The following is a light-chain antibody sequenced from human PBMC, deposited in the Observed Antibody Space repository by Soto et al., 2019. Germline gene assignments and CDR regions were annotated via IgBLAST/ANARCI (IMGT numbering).Light chain of an antibody. Sequence: EIVMTQSPATLSVSPGERVTLSCRASQSVSRNLAWYQQKPGQAPRLLIYGASTRATGIPARFSGSGSGTEFTLTISSLQSEDFAVYYCQQYNNWPLTFGGGTRLEIK. CDR3: QQYNNWPLT. V-gene: IGKV3-15*01. CDR2: GAS. J-gene: IGKJ5*01. CDR1: QSVSRN.